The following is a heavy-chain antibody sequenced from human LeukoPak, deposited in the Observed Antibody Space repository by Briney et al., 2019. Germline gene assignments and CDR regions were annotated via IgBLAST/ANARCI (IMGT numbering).Heavy chain of an antibody. CDR3: ATHIAMAGLSDY. V-gene: IGHV3-53*01. Sequence: PGGSLRLSCAASGFTVSRNYMTWVRQAPGQGLEWVSVIYSGGSTYYADSVKGRFTISRDNSKNTLYLQMNSLRAEDTAVYYCATHIAMAGLSDYWGQGTLVTVSS. J-gene: IGHJ4*02. CDR1: GFTVSRNY. CDR2: IYSGGST. D-gene: IGHD6-19*01.